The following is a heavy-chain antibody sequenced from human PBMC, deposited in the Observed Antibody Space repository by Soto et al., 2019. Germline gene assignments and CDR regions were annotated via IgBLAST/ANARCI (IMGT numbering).Heavy chain of an antibody. CDR2: ISYDGSNK. D-gene: IGHD6-13*01. V-gene: IGHV3-30*18. CDR1: GFTFSSYG. Sequence: QVQLVESGGGVVQPGRSLRLSCAASGFTFSSYGMHWVRQAPGKGLEWVAVISYDGSNKYYADSVKGRFTISRDNSKNTLYLQMNSLRAEDTAVYYCAKSGGIAAAGTRGGDLDYWGQGTLVTVSS. CDR3: AKSGGIAAAGTRGGDLDY. J-gene: IGHJ4*02.